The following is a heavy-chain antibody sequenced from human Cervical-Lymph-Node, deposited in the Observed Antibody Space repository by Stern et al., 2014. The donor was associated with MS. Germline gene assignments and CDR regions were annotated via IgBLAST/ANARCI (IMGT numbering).Heavy chain of an antibody. CDR1: GGTFSSTYA. D-gene: IGHD2-15*01. CDR2: IIPILGLP. V-gene: IGHV1-69*09. CDR3: ARGAVSNRAAATLHNLFDS. J-gene: IGHJ5*01. Sequence: QVQLVESGAEVKKPGPSVNVSCKASGGTFSSTYAITWMRQDPGQGLEWMGRIIPILGLPYYAQKFQGRVTITAATSKSPADLAMSSLRSEDTAVYYCARGAVSNRAAATLHNLFDSWGQGTLVTVSS.